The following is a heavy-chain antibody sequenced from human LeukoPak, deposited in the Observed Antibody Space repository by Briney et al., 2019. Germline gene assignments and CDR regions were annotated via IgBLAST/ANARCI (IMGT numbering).Heavy chain of an antibody. J-gene: IGHJ4*02. CDR3: ARDLDDDSSGQILGY. Sequence: PSETLSLTCTVSGGSISSSSYYWGWIRQPPGKGLEWIGSIYYSGSTYYNPSLKSRVTISVDTPKNQFSLKLSSVTAADTAVYYCARDLDDDSSGQILGYWGQGTPVTVSS. V-gene: IGHV4-39*07. CDR1: GGSISSSSYY. CDR2: IYYSGST. D-gene: IGHD3-22*01.